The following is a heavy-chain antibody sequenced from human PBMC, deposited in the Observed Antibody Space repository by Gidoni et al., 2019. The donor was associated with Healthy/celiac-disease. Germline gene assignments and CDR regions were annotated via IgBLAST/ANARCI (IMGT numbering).Heavy chain of an antibody. CDR3: ARDPPGGGSYPLAY. CDR2: ISSSSSTI. D-gene: IGHD1-26*01. Sequence: EVQLVESGGGLVQPGGSLRLSCAASGFTFSSYSMNWFRQAQGKGLECVSYISSSSSTIYYADSVKGRFTISRDNAKNSLYLQMNSLRDEDTAVYYCARDPPGGGSYPLAYWGQGTLVTVSS. CDR1: GFTFSSYS. V-gene: IGHV3-48*02. J-gene: IGHJ4*02.